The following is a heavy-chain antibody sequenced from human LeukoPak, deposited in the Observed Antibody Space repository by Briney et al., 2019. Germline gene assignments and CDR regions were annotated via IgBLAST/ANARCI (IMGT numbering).Heavy chain of an antibody. Sequence: SETLSLTCAVYGGSFSGDYWSWIRQSPAKGLEWIGEINHSGSTNYNPSFKSRVIISVDTSKNRFSLRLSSVTAADTAVYYCARGAATVDYWGQGTLVTVSP. J-gene: IGHJ4*02. CDR2: INHSGST. CDR1: GGSFSGDY. V-gene: IGHV4-34*01. D-gene: IGHD1-26*01. CDR3: ARGAATVDY.